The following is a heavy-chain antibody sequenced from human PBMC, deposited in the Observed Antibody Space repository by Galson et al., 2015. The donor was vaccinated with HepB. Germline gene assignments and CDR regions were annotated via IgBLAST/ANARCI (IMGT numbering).Heavy chain of an antibody. CDR2: ITGRGDTT. D-gene: IGHD3-16*01. Sequence: SLRLSCAASGFTFSSCAMAWVRQAPGKGLEWVSAITGRGDTTYYTDSVKGRFTISRDNSKNSLYLQMNSLRAEDTAIYYCAKDNYDYIGGLCRDGGGGGMSHDYWDQGALVTVSS. CDR1: GFTFSSCA. J-gene: IGHJ4*02. V-gene: IGHV3-23*01. CDR3: AKDNYDYIGGLCRDGGGGGMSHDY.